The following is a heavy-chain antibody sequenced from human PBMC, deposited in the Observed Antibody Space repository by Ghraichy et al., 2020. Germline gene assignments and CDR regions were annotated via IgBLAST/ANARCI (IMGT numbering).Heavy chain of an antibody. CDR1: GFTFSNHA. CDR3: ARDQYSVVAGPFDY. CDR2: INSNGGST. J-gene: IGHJ4*02. Sequence: LSLTCVPSGFTFSNHAMHWVRQAPGKGLEYVSGINSNGGSTYYANSVKGRFTISRDNSKNTLFLQMGSLRADDMAVYYCARDQYSVVAGPFDYWGQGTLVTVSS. V-gene: IGHV3-64*01. D-gene: IGHD2-15*01.